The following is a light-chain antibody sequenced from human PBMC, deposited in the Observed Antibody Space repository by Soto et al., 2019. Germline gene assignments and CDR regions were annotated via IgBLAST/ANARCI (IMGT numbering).Light chain of an antibody. Sequence: AIQLTQSPSSLSASVGDRVTITCRASQGISSALAWYQQKPGKAPKLLIYDASRLESGVPSRFSGSGSGTDFTLTISSLQPEDFATYYCQQFKSYPITFGQGTRLEIK. J-gene: IGKJ5*01. CDR3: QQFKSYPIT. CDR2: DAS. CDR1: QGISSA. V-gene: IGKV1-13*02.